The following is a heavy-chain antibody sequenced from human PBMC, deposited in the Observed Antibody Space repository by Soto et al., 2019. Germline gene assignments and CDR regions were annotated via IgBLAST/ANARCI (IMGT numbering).Heavy chain of an antibody. CDR2: ISAYNGNT. Sequence: QVQLVQSGAEVKKPGASVKVSCKASGYTFTSYGISWVRKAPGQGLEWMGWISAYNGNTNYAQKLQGRVTMTTDTSTRTAYMELRSLRSDDTAVYYWARDLPPRWRGYSSLGAFDIWGQGTMVTVSS. CDR1: GYTFTSYG. D-gene: IGHD3-3*01. J-gene: IGHJ3*02. CDR3: ARDLPPRWRGYSSLGAFDI. V-gene: IGHV1-18*01.